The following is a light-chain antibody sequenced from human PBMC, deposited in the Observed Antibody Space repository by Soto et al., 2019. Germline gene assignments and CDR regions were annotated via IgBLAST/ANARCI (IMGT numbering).Light chain of an antibody. V-gene: IGLV1-44*01. J-gene: IGLJ1*01. CDR3: AAWDGSLNGYV. Sequence: VLTQPPSASGTPGQRVTISCSGSSSNIGSKTVNWYQQLPGTAPKLLIYGSDQRPSGVPDRFSGSKSGTSASLAISGLQSEDEADYYCAAWDGSLNGYVFGTGTKVTVL. CDR2: GSD. CDR1: SSNIGSKT.